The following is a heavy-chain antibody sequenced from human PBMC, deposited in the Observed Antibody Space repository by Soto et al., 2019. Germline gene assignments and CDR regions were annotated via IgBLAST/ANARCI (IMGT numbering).Heavy chain of an antibody. CDR1: GYTFTKYG. J-gene: IGHJ4*02. V-gene: IGHV1-18*01. Sequence: QVQLVQSGAEVKKPGASVKVSCKASGYTFTKYGFTWVRQAPGQGLEWMGWISGYNGNTNYAQKFQDRVTMTTDTSTSRAYMELSSLRSDDTAVYYCARDLNIVLKGLRYYFDYWGQGTLVTVSS. CDR3: ARDLNIVLKGLRYYFDY. CDR2: ISGYNGNT. D-gene: IGHD2-8*01.